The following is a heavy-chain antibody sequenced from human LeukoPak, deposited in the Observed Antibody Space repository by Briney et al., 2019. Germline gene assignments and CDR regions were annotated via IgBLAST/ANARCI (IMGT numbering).Heavy chain of an antibody. J-gene: IGHJ4*02. Sequence: EGSLRLSCAASGFTFSSYWMHWVRQAPGKGLVWVSRINSDGSSTSYADSVKGRFTISRDNAKNTLYLQMNSLRAEDTAVYYCASNNNAMGTDYYFDYWGQGTLVTVSS. CDR2: INSDGSST. D-gene: IGHD1-1*01. CDR3: ASNNNAMGTDYYFDY. CDR1: GFTFSSYW. V-gene: IGHV3-74*01.